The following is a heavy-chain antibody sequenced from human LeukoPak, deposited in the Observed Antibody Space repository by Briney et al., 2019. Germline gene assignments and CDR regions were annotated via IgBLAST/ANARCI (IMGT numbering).Heavy chain of an antibody. V-gene: IGHV3-23*01. CDR2: ISPSGDIT. J-gene: IGHJ4*02. D-gene: IGHD3-16*01. CDR3: AKDDAWLRFGE. Sequence: GGSLRLSCAASGFTFSNHGMNWVRQAPGKGLEWVSDISPSGDITYYVDSVKGRFTISRDNSKNTVYLEVSSLTAEDTAVYYCAKDDAWLRFGEWSQGTLVTVSS. CDR1: GFTFSNHG.